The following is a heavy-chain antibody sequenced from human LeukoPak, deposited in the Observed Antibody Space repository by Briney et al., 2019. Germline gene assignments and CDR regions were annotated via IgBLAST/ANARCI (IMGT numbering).Heavy chain of an antibody. CDR3: ASRAGYTGSWSAFDY. V-gene: IGHV3-7*05. D-gene: IGHD6-13*01. CDR2: IKQDGSEK. J-gene: IGHJ4*02. CDR1: GFSFSSHW. Sequence: GGSLRLSCAGSGFSFSSHWMSWVRQAPGKGLEWVANIKQDGSEKYYVDSVKGRFTISRDNAKNSLYLQMNSLRAEDTAVYYCASRAGYTGSWSAFDYWGQGTLVTVSS.